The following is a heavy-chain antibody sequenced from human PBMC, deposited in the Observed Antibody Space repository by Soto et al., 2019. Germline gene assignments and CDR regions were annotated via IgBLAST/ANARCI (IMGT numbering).Heavy chain of an antibody. Sequence: PSETLSLTCTVSGGSISNSSYYWGWIRQPPGKGLEWIGSIYYSGSTYYNPSLKSRVTISVDTSINQFSLKLSSLTAADTAVYYCARHEALTVTAHFDSWGQGTLVTVSS. CDR3: ARHEALTVTAHFDS. J-gene: IGHJ4*02. CDR2: IYYSGST. V-gene: IGHV4-39*01. CDR1: GGSISNSSYY. D-gene: IGHD2-21*02.